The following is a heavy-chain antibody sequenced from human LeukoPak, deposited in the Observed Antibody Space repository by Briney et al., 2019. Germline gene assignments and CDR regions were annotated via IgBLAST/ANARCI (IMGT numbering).Heavy chain of an antibody. CDR1: GFTFSSYA. J-gene: IGHJ4*02. CDR2: ISTSGGST. V-gene: IGHV3-23*01. Sequence: GGSLRLSCAASGFTFSSYAMSWVRHAPGKGLEWVSAISTSGGSTYYADSVKGRFTISRDNSKNTLYVQMNSLRAEDTAEYYCAKDRATSIGARGFDFWGQGTLVTVSS. CDR3: AKDRATSIGARGFDF. D-gene: IGHD6-6*01.